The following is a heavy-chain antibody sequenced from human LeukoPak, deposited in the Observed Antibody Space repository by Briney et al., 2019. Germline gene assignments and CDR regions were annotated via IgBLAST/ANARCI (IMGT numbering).Heavy chain of an antibody. V-gene: IGHV3-7*01. D-gene: IGHD6-13*01. CDR2: IKQDGSEK. Sequence: PGGSLRLSCAASGFTFSDYWMSWVRQAPGKGLEWVAHIKQDGSEKYYVDSVKGRFTISRDNAKNSLYLQMNSLRAEDTAVYYCARDPLSSSSFDLWGQGTLVTVSS. J-gene: IGHJ4*02. CDR1: GFTFSDYW. CDR3: ARDPLSSSSFDL.